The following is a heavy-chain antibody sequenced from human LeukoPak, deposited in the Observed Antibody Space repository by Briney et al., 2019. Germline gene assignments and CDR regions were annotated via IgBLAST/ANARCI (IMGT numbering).Heavy chain of an antibody. CDR3: ARDSRRSGGSFYYYYYYMDV. Sequence: GASVKVSCKASGGTFSSYAISWVRQAPGQGLEWMGRIIPIFGTANYEQKFQGRVTITADKSTSTAYMELSSLRSEDTAVYYCARDSRRSGGSFYYYYYYMDVWGKGTTVTVSS. J-gene: IGHJ6*03. V-gene: IGHV1-69*06. CDR1: GGTFSSYA. CDR2: IIPIFGTA. D-gene: IGHD2-15*01.